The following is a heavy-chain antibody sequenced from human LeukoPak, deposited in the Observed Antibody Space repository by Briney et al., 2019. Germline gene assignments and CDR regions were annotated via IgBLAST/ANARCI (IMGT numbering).Heavy chain of an antibody. CDR2: MNPNSGNT. Sequence: ASVKVSCKASGYTFTSYDINWVRQATGQGLEWMGWMNPNSGNTGYAQKFQGRVTMTRNTSISTAYMELSSLRSEDTAVYYCARVGLGVGSGWYWYFDLWGRRTLVTVSS. J-gene: IGHJ2*01. CDR3: ARVGLGVGSGWYWYFDL. CDR1: GYTFTSYD. D-gene: IGHD6-19*01. V-gene: IGHV1-8*01.